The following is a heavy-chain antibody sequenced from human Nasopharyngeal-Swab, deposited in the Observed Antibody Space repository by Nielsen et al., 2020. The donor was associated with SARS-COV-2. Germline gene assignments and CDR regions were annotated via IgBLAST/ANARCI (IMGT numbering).Heavy chain of an antibody. V-gene: IGHV4-34*01. Sequence: GSLRLSCAVYGGSFSGYYWSWIRQLPGKGLEWIGEINHSGSTNYNPSLKSRVTISVDTSKNQFSLKLSSVTAADTAVYYCARDLIAVAGSPGWGQGTLVTVSS. J-gene: IGHJ4*02. CDR1: GGSFSGYY. CDR2: INHSGST. CDR3: ARDLIAVAGSPG. D-gene: IGHD6-19*01.